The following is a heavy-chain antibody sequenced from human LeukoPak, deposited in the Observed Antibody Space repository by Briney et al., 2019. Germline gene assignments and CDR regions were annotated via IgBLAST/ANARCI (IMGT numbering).Heavy chain of an antibody. D-gene: IGHD3-16*01. CDR3: VVGGAGGGYFPD. CDR1: DFSFSLST. V-gene: IGHV3-7*01. CDR2: MKEDGSDE. J-gene: IGHJ1*01. Sequence: GGSLRLSCAVSDFSFSLSTMSWVRQAAGKGLEWVAKMKEDGSDEKYVDSVKGRFTISRDNAKNSLYLQMNSLRHEDTAVYFCVVGGAGGGYFPDWGQGSLVIVSS.